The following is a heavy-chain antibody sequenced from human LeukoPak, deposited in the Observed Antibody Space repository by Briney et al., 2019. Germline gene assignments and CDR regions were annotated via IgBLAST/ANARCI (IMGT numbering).Heavy chain of an antibody. J-gene: IGHJ6*02. CDR1: GYTFTGYY. CDR3: ARGTRSYYDFWSGYYTGFMDPYYYYGMDV. CDR2: INPNSGGT. V-gene: IGHV1-2*02. D-gene: IGHD3-3*01. Sequence: ASVKVSCKASGYTFTGYYMHWVRQAPGQGLEWMGWINPNSGGTNYAQKFQGRVTMTRDTSISTAYMELSRLRSDDTAVYYCARGTRSYYDFWSGYYTGFMDPYYYYGMDVWGQGTTVTVSS.